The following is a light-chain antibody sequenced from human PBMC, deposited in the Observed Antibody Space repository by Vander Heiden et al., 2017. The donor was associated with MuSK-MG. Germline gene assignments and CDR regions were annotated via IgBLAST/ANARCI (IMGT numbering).Light chain of an antibody. J-gene: IGLJ2*01. V-gene: IGLV2-8*01. Sequence: QSALAQPPSASGSPGQSVTISCAGSSSDAGDYKYVPWYQQHPGKAPKLMIYEVDKRPSGVPDRFSGSKSGNTASLTVFGLQAEDEADYYCSSSAGSNEVVFGGGTRLTVL. CDR2: EVD. CDR1: SSDAGDYKY. CDR3: SSSAGSNEVV.